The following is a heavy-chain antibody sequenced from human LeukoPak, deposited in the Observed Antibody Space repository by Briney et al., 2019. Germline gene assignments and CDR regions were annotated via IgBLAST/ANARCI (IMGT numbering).Heavy chain of an antibody. V-gene: IGHV3-7*01. Sequence: GGSLRLSCVASGFTFSSYWMSWFRQAPGTGLGWVANIKEDGSEKYYADYVKGRFAISRDNAKNSLSLQMSSLRDEATAVFYCARSRTAYYNVYADFWGQGTLVTVSS. CDR1: GFTFSSYW. D-gene: IGHD1-26*01. J-gene: IGHJ4*02. CDR2: IKEDGSEK. CDR3: ARSRTAYYNVYADF.